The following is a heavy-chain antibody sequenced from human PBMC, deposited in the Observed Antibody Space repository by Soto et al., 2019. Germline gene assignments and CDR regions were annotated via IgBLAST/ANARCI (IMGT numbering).Heavy chain of an antibody. Sequence: ASVKVSCKVSGYTLTELSMPWVRQAPGKGLEWMGGFDPEDGETIYSQKFQGRVTVTEDTSTDTVYMELSSLRSEDTAVYYCATLVSGEGVVGAILNWFDPWGQGTLVTVSS. V-gene: IGHV1-24*01. CDR3: ATLVSGEGVVGAILNWFDP. J-gene: IGHJ5*02. D-gene: IGHD1-26*01. CDR2: FDPEDGET. CDR1: GYTLTELS.